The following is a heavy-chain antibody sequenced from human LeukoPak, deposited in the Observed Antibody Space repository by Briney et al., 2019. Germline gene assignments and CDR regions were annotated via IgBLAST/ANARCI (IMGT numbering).Heavy chain of an antibody. CDR1: GGSISRYY. D-gene: IGHD2-15*01. Sequence: SETLSLTCTVSGGSISRYYWSWIRQPPGKGLEWIGYIYYSGSTNYNPSLKSRVTISVDTSKNQFSLKLSSVTAADTAVYYCARYCSGGSCYSGSQFDYWGQGTLVTVSS. CDR3: ARYCSGGSCYSGSQFDY. CDR2: IYYSGST. J-gene: IGHJ4*02. V-gene: IGHV4-59*01.